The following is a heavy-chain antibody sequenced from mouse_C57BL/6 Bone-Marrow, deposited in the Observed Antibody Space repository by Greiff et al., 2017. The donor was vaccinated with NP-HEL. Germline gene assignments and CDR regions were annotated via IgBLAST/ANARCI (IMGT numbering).Heavy chain of an antibody. CDR3: ARRKFITTVVAPYWYFDV. CDR1: DSEVFPIAY. D-gene: IGHD1-1*01. V-gene: IGHV15-2*01. Sequence: QVQLQQSGSELRSPGSSVKLSCKDFDSEVFPIAYMSWVRQKPGHGFEWIGGILPSIGRTIYGEKFEDKATLDADTLSNTAYLELNSLTSEDSAIYYCARRKFITTVVAPYWYFDVWGTGTTVTVSS. CDR2: ILPSIGRT. J-gene: IGHJ1*03.